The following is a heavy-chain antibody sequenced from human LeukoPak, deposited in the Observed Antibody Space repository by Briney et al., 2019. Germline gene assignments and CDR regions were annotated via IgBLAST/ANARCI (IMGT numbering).Heavy chain of an antibody. CDR3: ARRGDGGRSFDY. D-gene: IGHD4-23*01. CDR1: GFNVSDNY. J-gene: IGHJ4*02. V-gene: IGHV3-53*01. Sequence: GGSLRLSCAASGFNVSDNYMTWVRQAPGKGLEWVSLIYSSGSTYYADSVKGRFTISRDNSKNTLYLQVNSLRAEDTAVYYCARRGDGGRSFDYWGQGTLVTVSS. CDR2: IYSSGST.